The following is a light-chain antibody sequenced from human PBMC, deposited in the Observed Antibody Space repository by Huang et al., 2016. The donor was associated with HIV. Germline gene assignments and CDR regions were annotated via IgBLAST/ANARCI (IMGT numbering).Light chain of an antibody. CDR1: RSVSSY. J-gene: IGKJ2*01. Sequence: EIVLTQSPATLSLSPGERATLSCRASRSVSSYLAWYQHKPGQAPRLLIYDASNRATGIPARFSGSGSGTDFTLTISSLETEDFAVYYCQHRGNWPPGYTFGQGTRLEIK. V-gene: IGKV3-11*01. CDR2: DAS. CDR3: QHRGNWPPGYT.